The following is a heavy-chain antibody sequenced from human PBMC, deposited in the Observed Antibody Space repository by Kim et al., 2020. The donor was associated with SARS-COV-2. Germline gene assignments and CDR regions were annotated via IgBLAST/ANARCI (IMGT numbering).Heavy chain of an antibody. V-gene: IGHV4-34*01. J-gene: IGHJ5*02. CDR3: ARGRRLYGSGSYWFGDWFDP. Sequence: SETLSLTCAVYGGSFSGYYWSWIRQPPGKGLEWIGEINHSGSTNYNPSLKSRVTISVDTSKNQFSLKLSSVTAADTAVYYCARGRRLYGSGSYWFGDWFDPWGQGTLVTVSS. CDR1: GGSFSGYY. D-gene: IGHD3-10*01. CDR2: INHSGST.